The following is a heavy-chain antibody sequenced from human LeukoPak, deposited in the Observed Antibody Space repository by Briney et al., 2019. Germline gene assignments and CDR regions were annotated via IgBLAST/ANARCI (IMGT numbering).Heavy chain of an antibody. V-gene: IGHV4-59*01. CDR1: GGSITSYY. D-gene: IGHD3-3*01. CDR2: IYYSGST. CDR3: AGNYDFWTGGFDY. J-gene: IGHJ4*02. Sequence: PSETLSLTCTVSGGSITSYYWNWIRKPPGKGLEWLGYIYYSGSTDFHPSLKNRVTISLDTSKSQFSLKLKSVTAADSAMYYCAGNYDFWTGGFDYWGQGTPVTVSS.